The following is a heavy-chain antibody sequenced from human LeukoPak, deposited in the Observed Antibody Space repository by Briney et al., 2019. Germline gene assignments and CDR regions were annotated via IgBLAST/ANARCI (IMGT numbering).Heavy chain of an antibody. D-gene: IGHD5-24*01. V-gene: IGHV4-61*10. CDR3: ARDATRDGYNFIGY. Sequence: NTSETLSLTCTVSNGSISSDTYFWSWIRQPAGKGLQWIGRMSSSGRTDYNPSLKSRVTISIDTSTNQFSLKLSSVTAADTAVYYCARDATRDGYNFIGYWGQGTLVTVSS. J-gene: IGHJ4*02. CDR1: NGSISSDTYF. CDR2: MSSSGRT.